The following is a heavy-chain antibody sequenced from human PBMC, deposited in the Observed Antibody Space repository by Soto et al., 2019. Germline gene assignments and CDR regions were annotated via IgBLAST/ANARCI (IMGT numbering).Heavy chain of an antibody. J-gene: IGHJ6*02. CDR1: GYTFTSYG. V-gene: IGHV1-18*01. Sequence: GASVKVSCKASGYTFTSYGISWVRQAPGQGLEWMGWISAYNGNTNYAQKLQGRVTMTTDTSTSTAYMELRSLRSDDTAVYYCARVLHYDFWSGRYYGMDVWGQGTTVTV. CDR2: ISAYNGNT. D-gene: IGHD3-3*01. CDR3: ARVLHYDFWSGRYYGMDV.